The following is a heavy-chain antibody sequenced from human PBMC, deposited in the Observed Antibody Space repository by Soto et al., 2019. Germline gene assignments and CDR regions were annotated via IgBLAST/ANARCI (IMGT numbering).Heavy chain of an antibody. CDR2: ASYDGSYK. D-gene: IGHD5-12*01. CDR3: AKERSVVATTPDFDY. CDR1: GFTFSSFG. J-gene: IGHJ4*02. V-gene: IGHV3-30*18. Sequence: QVQLVESGGGVVQPGRSLRLSCAASGFTFSSFGMHWVRQAPGKGLEWVAVASYDGSYKYYADSVKGRFTISRDNSKNTLYRQMTSLRAEDTAVYYCAKERSVVATTPDFDYCGQGTLGTVSS.